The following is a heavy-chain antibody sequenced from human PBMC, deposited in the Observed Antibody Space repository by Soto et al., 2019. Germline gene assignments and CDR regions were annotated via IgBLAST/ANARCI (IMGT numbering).Heavy chain of an antibody. CDR3: ARDPHSSGWIDAFAI. CDR2: ISSSSSYI. D-gene: IGHD6-19*01. Sequence: LGGSLRLSCAASGFTFSSYSMNWVRQAPGKGLEWVSSISSSSSYIYYADSVKGRFTISRDNAKNSLYLQMNSLRAEDTAVYYCARDPHSSGWIDAFAIWGQETMVTVSS. J-gene: IGHJ3*02. V-gene: IGHV3-21*01. CDR1: GFTFSSYS.